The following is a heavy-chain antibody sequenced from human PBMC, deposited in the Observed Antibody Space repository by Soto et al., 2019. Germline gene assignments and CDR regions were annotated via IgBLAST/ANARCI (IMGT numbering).Heavy chain of an antibody. CDR1: GFALSSYW. CDR3: ATYSGYALPMDV. CDR2: IDNYGSEI. D-gene: IGHD5-12*01. Sequence: EVQLVESGGGLVQPGGSLRLSCAASGFALSSYWMTWVRQALGKGLEWVASIDNYGSEIHYVGSVKGRFTISRDNAKNSVYLQMNSLRAEDSAMYYCATYSGYALPMDVWGKGTTVTVSS. J-gene: IGHJ6*03. V-gene: IGHV3-7*01.